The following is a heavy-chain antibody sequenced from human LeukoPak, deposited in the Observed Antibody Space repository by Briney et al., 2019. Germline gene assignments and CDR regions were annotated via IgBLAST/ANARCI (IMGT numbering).Heavy chain of an antibody. D-gene: IGHD3-22*01. CDR3: AKATYYYDSSGYDYFDY. V-gene: IGHV3-23*01. Sequence: QPGGSLRLSCAASGFPFRIYAMSWVRQAPGKGLEWVSAISGSGGSTYYADSVKGRFTISRENSKNTLYLQMNSLRAEDTAVYYCAKATYYYDSSGYDYFDYWGQGTLVTVSS. CDR2: ISGSGGST. CDR1: GFPFRIYA. J-gene: IGHJ4*02.